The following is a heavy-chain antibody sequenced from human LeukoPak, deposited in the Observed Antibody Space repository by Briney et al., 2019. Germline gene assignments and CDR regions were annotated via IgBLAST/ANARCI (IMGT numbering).Heavy chain of an antibody. CDR2: IYYSRST. CDR1: GGSISSSNYY. V-gene: IGHV4-39*01. D-gene: IGHD4-23*01. J-gene: IGHJ4*02. CDR3: ASRRTATVDFDY. Sequence: PSETLSLTCTVSGGSISSSNYYWGWIRQPPGGGLEWIGSIYYSRSTYYIPSRKIRVTISVDPSKSQSSLKLSSVTAADTAVYYCASRRTATVDFDYWGQGTLVTVSS.